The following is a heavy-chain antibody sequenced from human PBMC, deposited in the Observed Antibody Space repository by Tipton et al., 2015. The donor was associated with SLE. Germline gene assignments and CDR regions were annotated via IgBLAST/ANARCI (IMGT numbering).Heavy chain of an antibody. CDR1: GGSIRSSSNY. Sequence: TLSLTCTVSGGSIRSSSNYWGWIRQSPGKGLEWIGSIFYSGSTDSNPSLKSRVTISMDTSTNQFSLRLSSVTAADTAVYYCARDPGAVAGYFDYWGQGTLVTVSS. CDR3: ARDPGAVAGYFDY. V-gene: IGHV4-39*07. CDR2: IFYSGST. D-gene: IGHD6-19*01. J-gene: IGHJ4*02.